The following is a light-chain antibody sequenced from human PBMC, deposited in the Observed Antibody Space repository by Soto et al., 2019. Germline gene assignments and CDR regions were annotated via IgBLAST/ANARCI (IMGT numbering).Light chain of an antibody. V-gene: IGLV1-40*01. CDR1: SSNIGARHD. CDR2: DNA. J-gene: IGLJ2*01. CDR3: QSYDSGLSGSV. Sequence: QSVLTQPPSVSGAPGQGVTISCTGSSSNIGARHDVHWYQQLPGAAPTLLIYDNANRPSGVPGRFSGSKSGTSASLVITGLQVEDEADYYCQSYDSGLSGSVFGGGTKLTVL.